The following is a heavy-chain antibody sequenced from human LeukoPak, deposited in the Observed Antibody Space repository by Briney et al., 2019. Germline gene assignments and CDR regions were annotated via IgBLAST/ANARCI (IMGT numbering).Heavy chain of an antibody. J-gene: IGHJ3*02. Sequence: ASLKLSCKASGYTFTSYYMHWVRQAPGHGLEWMGIINPSGGSTSYAQKFQGRVTMTRDTSTSTVYMELSSLRSEDTAVYYCASCSGGSCRPPDDAFDIWGQGTMVTVSS. V-gene: IGHV1-46*01. D-gene: IGHD2-15*01. CDR2: INPSGGST. CDR3: ASCSGGSCRPPDDAFDI. CDR1: GYTFTSYY.